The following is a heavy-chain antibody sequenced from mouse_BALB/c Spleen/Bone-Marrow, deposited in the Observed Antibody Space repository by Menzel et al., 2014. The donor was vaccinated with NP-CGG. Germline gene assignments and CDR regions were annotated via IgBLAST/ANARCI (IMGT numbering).Heavy chain of an antibody. V-gene: IGHV1S130*01. Sequence: QVQLQQSGSVLVRPGASVKLSCKASGYTFTSSWMHWAKQRPGQGLEWIGEIHPNSGNTNYNEKFKGKATLTVDTSSSTAYVDLSSLTSEDSAVYYSARGDPYYRYSDYWGQGTTLTVSS. CDR3: ARGDPYYRYSDY. CDR2: IHPNSGNT. CDR1: GYTFTSSW. D-gene: IGHD2-14*01. J-gene: IGHJ2*01.